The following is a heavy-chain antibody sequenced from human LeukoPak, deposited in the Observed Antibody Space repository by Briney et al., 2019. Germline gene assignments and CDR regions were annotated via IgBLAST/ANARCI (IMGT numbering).Heavy chain of an antibody. Sequence: PSETLSLTCAAYGGSFSGYYWNWIRQSPGMGLEWIGEINHSGSTNYNPSLKSRVTISVDTPKNQFSLRLTSVTAADTAVYNCARGRVQYYFGSGSQGWFDPWGQGTLVTVSS. CDR2: INHSGST. CDR1: GGSFSGYY. J-gene: IGHJ5*02. D-gene: IGHD3-10*01. CDR3: ARGRVQYYFGSGSQGWFDP. V-gene: IGHV4-34*01.